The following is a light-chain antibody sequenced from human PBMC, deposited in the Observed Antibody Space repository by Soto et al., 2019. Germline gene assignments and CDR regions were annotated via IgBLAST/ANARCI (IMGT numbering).Light chain of an antibody. J-gene: IGKJ1*01. CDR1: QSVSSSY. CDR3: QQYAGSRT. CDR2: GAS. Sequence: IVFHQSPCTLSLSPGETATLPCRASQSVSSSYLAWYQQKPGQAPRLLIYGASSRATGIPDRFSGSGSGTDFTLTISRLEPEDFAVYYCQQYAGSRTFGQGTKVAI. V-gene: IGKV3-20*01.